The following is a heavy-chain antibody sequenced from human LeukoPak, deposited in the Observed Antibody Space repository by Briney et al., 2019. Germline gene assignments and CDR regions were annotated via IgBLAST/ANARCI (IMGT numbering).Heavy chain of an antibody. D-gene: IGHD6-19*01. Sequence: PGGSLRLPCAASGFTFSSYWMHWVRQAPGKGLVWVSRINSDGSSTSYADSVKGRFTISRDNAKNTLYLQMNSLRAEDTAVYYCARDVNGRYSSGWSDLIDYWGQGTLVTVSS. CDR2: INSDGSST. J-gene: IGHJ4*02. V-gene: IGHV3-74*01. CDR1: GFTFSSYW. CDR3: ARDVNGRYSSGWSDLIDY.